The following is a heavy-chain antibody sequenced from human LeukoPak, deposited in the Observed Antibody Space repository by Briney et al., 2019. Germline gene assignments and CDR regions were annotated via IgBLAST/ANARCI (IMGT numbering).Heavy chain of an antibody. V-gene: IGHV1-69*04. J-gene: IGHJ6*02. CDR3: ARDRRTRGYSYYYGMDV. CDR2: IIPILGIA. D-gene: IGHD5-18*01. Sequence: ASVKVSCKASGGTFSSYTISWVRQAPGQGLEWMGRIIPILGIANYAQKFQGRVTITADKSTSTAYMELSSLRSEDTAVYYCARDRRTRGYSYYYGMDVWGQGTTVTVSS. CDR1: GGTFSSYT.